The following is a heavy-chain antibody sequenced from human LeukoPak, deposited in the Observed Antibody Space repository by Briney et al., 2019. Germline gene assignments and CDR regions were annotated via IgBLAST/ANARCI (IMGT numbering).Heavy chain of an antibody. V-gene: IGHV3-7*04. Sequence: GGSLRLSCAASGFTFSSYWMNWVRQAPGKGLEWVANIKQDGSKKSYVDSVKGRFTISRDNAKNSLYLQMNSLRAEDTAIYYCTRVGYIDEGIDYWGQGTLVTVSS. J-gene: IGHJ4*02. D-gene: IGHD5-24*01. CDR3: TRVGYIDEGIDY. CDR2: IKQDGSKK. CDR1: GFTFSSYW.